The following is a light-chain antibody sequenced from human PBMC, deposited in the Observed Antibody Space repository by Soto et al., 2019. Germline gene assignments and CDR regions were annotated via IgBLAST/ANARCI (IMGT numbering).Light chain of an antibody. V-gene: IGKV1-5*03. CDR1: QSISSW. Sequence: DIQMTQSPSILSASVGDRVTITCRASQSISSWLAWYQQKPGKAPNLLIYKASHLENGVPSRFSVSGSGTEFTLTISSLQPSDFATYYCQHYNTYPWTFGQGTKV. CDR3: QHYNTYPWT. J-gene: IGKJ1*01. CDR2: KAS.